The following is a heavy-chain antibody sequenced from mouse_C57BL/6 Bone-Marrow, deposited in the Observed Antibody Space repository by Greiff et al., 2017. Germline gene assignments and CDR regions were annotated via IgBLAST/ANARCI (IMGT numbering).Heavy chain of an antibody. CDR2: IHPNSGST. V-gene: IGHV1-64*01. CDR1: GYTFTSYW. Sequence: VQLQQPGAELVKPGASVKLSCKASGYTFTSYWMHWVKQRPGQGLEWIGMIHPNSGSTNYNEKFKSKATLTVDKSSSTAYMQLSGLTSEDSAVYYCARGGYGSSYVDYWGQGTTLTVSS. D-gene: IGHD1-1*01. J-gene: IGHJ2*01. CDR3: ARGGYGSSYVDY.